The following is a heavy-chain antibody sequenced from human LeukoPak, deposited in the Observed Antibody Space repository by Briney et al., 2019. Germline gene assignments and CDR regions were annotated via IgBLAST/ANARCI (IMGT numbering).Heavy chain of an antibody. J-gene: IGHJ4*02. Sequence: SETLSLTCTVSGGSVSSSSYYWGWIRQPPGKGLEWIGSLYYSGRTYYNPSLKSQVTISVDTSKNQFSLKLTSVTAADTAVYYCARGVYDNGLYNFDYWGQGTLVTVSS. D-gene: IGHD2-8*01. V-gene: IGHV4-39*01. CDR2: LYYSGRT. CDR3: ARGVYDNGLYNFDY. CDR1: GGSVSSSSYY.